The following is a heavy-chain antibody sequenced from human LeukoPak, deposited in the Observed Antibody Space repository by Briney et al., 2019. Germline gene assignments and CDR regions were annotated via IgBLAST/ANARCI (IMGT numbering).Heavy chain of an antibody. CDR3: ARHLATSGSYPLDY. D-gene: IGHD2-15*01. V-gene: IGHV3-23*01. Sequence: SGGSLRLSCAASGFTFTNYGLSWVRQAPGKGLEWVSAISGIGNAIFYADSVKGRFTISRDSSKNTLSLQMASLRAEDTAVYYCARHLATSGSYPLDYWGQGALVTVSS. CDR2: ISGIGNAI. J-gene: IGHJ4*02. CDR1: GFTFTNYG.